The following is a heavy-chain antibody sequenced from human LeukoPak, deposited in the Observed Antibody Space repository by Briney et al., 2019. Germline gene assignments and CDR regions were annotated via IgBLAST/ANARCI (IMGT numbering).Heavy chain of an antibody. Sequence: GASVKVSCKASGYTFTSYGINRVRQAPGQGLEWMGWISAYNGNTNYAQKLQGRVTMTTDTSTSTAYMELRTLRSDDTAVYYCARDGPIYDYVWGSYRLIDYWGQGTLVTVSS. V-gene: IGHV1-18*01. CDR1: GYTFTSYG. D-gene: IGHD3-16*02. CDR2: ISAYNGNT. J-gene: IGHJ4*02. CDR3: ARDGPIYDYVWGSYRLIDY.